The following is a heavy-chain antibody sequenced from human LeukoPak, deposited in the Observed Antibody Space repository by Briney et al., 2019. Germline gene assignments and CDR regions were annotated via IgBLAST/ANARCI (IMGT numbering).Heavy chain of an antibody. CDR1: GFTFSIYG. D-gene: IGHD6-25*01. V-gene: IGHV3-33*06. Sequence: PGRSLGLSCAASGFTFSIYGMHWVRQAPGKGLEWVAVIWYDGSNKYYADSVKGRFTISRDNSQNTLYLQLNSLRAEDTAVYYCAKRGSAWDLDYWGQGTLVTVSS. CDR2: IWYDGSNK. J-gene: IGHJ4*02. CDR3: AKRGSAWDLDY.